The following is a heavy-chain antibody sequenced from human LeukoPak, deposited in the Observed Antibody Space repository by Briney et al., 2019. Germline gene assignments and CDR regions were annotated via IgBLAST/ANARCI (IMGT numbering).Heavy chain of an antibody. CDR3: ARGGRLLWFGELYRY. V-gene: IGHV4-34*01. CDR1: GGSFSGYY. CDR2: INHSGST. D-gene: IGHD3-10*01. Sequence: PSETLSLTCAVYGGSFSGYYWSWIRQPPGKGLEWIGEINHSGSTNYNPSLKSRVSISVDTSKNQFSLKLSSVTAADTAVYYCARGGRLLWFGELYRYWGQGTLVTVSS. J-gene: IGHJ4*02.